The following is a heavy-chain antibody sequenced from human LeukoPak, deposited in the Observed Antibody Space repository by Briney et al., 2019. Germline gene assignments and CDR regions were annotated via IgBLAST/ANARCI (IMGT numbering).Heavy chain of an antibody. CDR2: ISYDGSYK. J-gene: IGHJ4*02. Sequence: GGSLRLSCAASGFTFSSYAMHWVRQAPGKGLEWVALISYDGSYKYYADSVKGRFTISRDNSKNTLYLQMNSLRAEDTAVYYCAREDSSGYYQPDYWGQGTLVTVSS. V-gene: IGHV3-30*04. CDR1: GFTFSSYA. D-gene: IGHD3-22*01. CDR3: AREDSSGYYQPDY.